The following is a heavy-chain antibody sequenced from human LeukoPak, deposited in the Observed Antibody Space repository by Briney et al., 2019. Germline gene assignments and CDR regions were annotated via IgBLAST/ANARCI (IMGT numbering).Heavy chain of an antibody. Sequence: GASVKVSCKASGYTFSDYYIHWVRQAPGQGLEWMGRINPNSGGTNYAQSFQGRVTMTRDTSISTAYMELSTLRSDETAVYYCAKVKSLGGAPYDYWGQGTLVTVSS. CDR1: GYTFSDYY. CDR2: INPNSGGT. CDR3: AKVKSLGGAPYDY. V-gene: IGHV1-2*06. D-gene: IGHD6-19*01. J-gene: IGHJ4*02.